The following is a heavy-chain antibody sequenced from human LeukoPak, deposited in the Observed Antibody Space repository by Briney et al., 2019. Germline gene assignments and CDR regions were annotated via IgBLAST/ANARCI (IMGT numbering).Heavy chain of an antibody. V-gene: IGHV3-7*01. CDR2: IKQDGSET. Sequence: PGGSLRLSCVASGFTFSTFSMSWVRQAPGKGLEWVANIKQDGSETYYVDSVKGRFTISRDNAKNSLYLQMNSLRVEDTAVYYCASAVRQQQPWGQGTLVTVSS. J-gene: IGHJ5*02. CDR3: ASAVRQQQP. CDR1: GFTFSTFS. D-gene: IGHD6-13*01.